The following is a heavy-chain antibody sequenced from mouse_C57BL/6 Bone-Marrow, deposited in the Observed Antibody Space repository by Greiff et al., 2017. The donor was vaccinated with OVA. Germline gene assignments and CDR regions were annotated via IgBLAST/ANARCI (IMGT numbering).Heavy chain of an antibody. J-gene: IGHJ1*03. Sequence: EVHLVESEGGLVQPGSSMKLSCTASGFTFSDYYMAWVRQVPEKGLEWVANINYDGSSTYYLDSLKSRFIISRDNAKNILYLQMSSLKSEDTATYYCARGGSSLCWYFDVWGTGTTVTVSS. CDR3: ARGGSSLCWYFDV. CDR2: INYDGSST. CDR1: GFTFSDYY. D-gene: IGHD1-1*01. V-gene: IGHV5-16*01.